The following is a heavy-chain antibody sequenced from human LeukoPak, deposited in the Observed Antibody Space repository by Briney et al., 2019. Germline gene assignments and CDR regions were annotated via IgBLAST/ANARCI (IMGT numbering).Heavy chain of an antibody. CDR3: ARVDGFGVVRNPYFDY. Sequence: ASVKVSCRAFGYTFTSYYMHWVRQAPVQGLEWMGIINPSGGSTSYAQKFQGRVTMTRDTSTSTVYMELSSLRSEDTAVYYCARVDGFGVVRNPYFDYWGQGTLVTVSS. D-gene: IGHD3-3*01. J-gene: IGHJ4*02. V-gene: IGHV1-46*01. CDR1: GYTFTSYY. CDR2: INPSGGST.